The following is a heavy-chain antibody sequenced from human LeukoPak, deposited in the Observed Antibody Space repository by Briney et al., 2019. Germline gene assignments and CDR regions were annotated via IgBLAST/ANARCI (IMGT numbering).Heavy chain of an antibody. V-gene: IGHV1-2*02. CDR3: ARVYYYGSGSYPGGYYYYMDV. CDR2: INPNSGGT. Sequence: ASVKVSCKASGYTFTGYYMHWVRQAPGQGLEWMGWINPNSGGTNYAQKFQGRVTMTRDTSISTAYMELSRLRSDDTAVYYCARVYYYGSGSYPGGYYYYMDVWGKGTTVTVSS. CDR1: GYTFTGYY. J-gene: IGHJ6*03. D-gene: IGHD3-10*01.